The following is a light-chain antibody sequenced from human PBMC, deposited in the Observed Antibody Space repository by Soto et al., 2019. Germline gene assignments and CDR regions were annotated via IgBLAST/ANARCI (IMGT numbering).Light chain of an antibody. CDR3: SSYTSSNAEV. CDR1: SNDVGGYNY. CDR2: DVT. Sequence: QSALTQPASVSGSPGQSITISCTGTSNDVGGYNYVSWYHHHPGKAPKLIICDVTDRPSGISYLFSASKSCNTASLTISGLQAEDEADYYCSSYTSSNAEVFGTGTKRTVL. V-gene: IGLV2-14*03. J-gene: IGLJ1*01.